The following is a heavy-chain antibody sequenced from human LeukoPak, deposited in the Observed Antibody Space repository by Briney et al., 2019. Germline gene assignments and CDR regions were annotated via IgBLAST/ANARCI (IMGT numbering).Heavy chain of an antibody. V-gene: IGHV4-34*01. J-gene: IGHJ6*02. Sequence: ASETLSLTCAVYGGSFSGYYWSWIRQPPGKGLEWIGEINHSGSTNYNPSLKSRVTISVDTSKNQFSLKLSSVTAADTAVYYCARDIVVVPALPALGYYGMDVWGQGTTVTVSS. CDR3: ARDIVVVPALPALGYYGMDV. D-gene: IGHD2-2*01. CDR2: INHSGST. CDR1: GGSFSGYY.